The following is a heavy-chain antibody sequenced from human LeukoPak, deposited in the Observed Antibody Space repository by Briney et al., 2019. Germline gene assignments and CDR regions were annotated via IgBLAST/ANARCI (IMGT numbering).Heavy chain of an antibody. D-gene: IGHD3-22*01. V-gene: IGHV3-30*02. CDR2: IRYDGSNK. CDR3: AKDSPYYYDSSGHGGGY. Sequence: GGSLRLSXAASGFTFSSYGMHWVRQAPGKGLEWVAFIRYDGSNKYYADSVKGRFTISRDNSKNTLYLQMNSLRAEDTAVYYCAKDSPYYYDSSGHGGGYWGQGTLVTVSS. CDR1: GFTFSSYG. J-gene: IGHJ4*02.